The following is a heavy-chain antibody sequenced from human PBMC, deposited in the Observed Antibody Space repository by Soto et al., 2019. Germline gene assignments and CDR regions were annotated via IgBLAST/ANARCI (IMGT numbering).Heavy chain of an antibody. CDR3: ARAPYNHNDGDFDF. CDR1: GDTISSSVW. CDR2: VFHTGDT. D-gene: IGHD1-1*01. V-gene: IGHV4-4*02. J-gene: IGHJ4*02. Sequence: PSETLSLTCAVSGDTISSSVWWTWVRQPPGKGLEWIGEVFHTGDTYFNPSLRSRVAMSVDKSTNEFSLKVTSVTAADTAIYYCARAPYNHNDGDFDFWGQGTLVTV.